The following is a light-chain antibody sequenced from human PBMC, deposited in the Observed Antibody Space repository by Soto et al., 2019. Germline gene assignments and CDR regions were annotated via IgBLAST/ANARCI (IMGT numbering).Light chain of an antibody. J-gene: IGLJ2*01. CDR1: SSDVGGYKY. CDR2: EVR. V-gene: IGLV2-14*01. CDR3: ASYTSSSTSVI. Sequence: QPVLTQPASVSGSPGQSITISCTGTSSDVGGYKYVSWYQQHPDKAPKLIIFEVRNRPSGISSRFSGSKSGNTAFLTISGLQAEDEADYYCASYTSSSTSVIFGRGTKVTVL.